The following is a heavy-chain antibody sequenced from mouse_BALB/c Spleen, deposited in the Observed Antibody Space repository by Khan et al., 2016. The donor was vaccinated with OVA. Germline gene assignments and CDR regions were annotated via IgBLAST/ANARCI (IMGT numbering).Heavy chain of an antibody. Sequence: VQLQQSGPDLVKPGASVKISCKASGYSFTGYFISWMMQSPGKSPEWIGRIAPYNGDTFYNQKFKGKATLTVDKSSTTAHIELRSLASEDSAVXVCASSESYGVASFDYWGQGTLVTVSA. V-gene: IGHV1-20*02. CDR1: GYSFTGYF. J-gene: IGHJ3*01. CDR2: IAPYNGDT. CDR3: ASSESYGVASFDY. D-gene: IGHD2-12*01.